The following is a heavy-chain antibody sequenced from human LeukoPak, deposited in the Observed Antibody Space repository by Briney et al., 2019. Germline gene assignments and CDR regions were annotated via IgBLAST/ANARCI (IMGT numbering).Heavy chain of an antibody. V-gene: IGHV3-21*01. CDR2: ISNSSNYI. CDR3: ARRGALDY. Sequence: GGSLRLSCAASGGTFSSYSMNWVRQAPGKGLEWVAAISNSSNYIYYADSVNSGFTISNENAKKSLYLQMNSLRAEDAAVYYCARRGALDYWGQGTLVTVSS. CDR1: GGTFSSYS. J-gene: IGHJ4*02. D-gene: IGHD4/OR15-4a*01.